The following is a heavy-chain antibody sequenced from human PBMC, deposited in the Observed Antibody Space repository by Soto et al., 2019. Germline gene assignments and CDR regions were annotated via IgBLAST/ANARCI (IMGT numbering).Heavy chain of an antibody. Sequence: EVQLVESGGGLVKPGGSLRLSCAASGFTFSSYSMNWVRQAPGKGLEWVSSISSSSSYIYYADSVKGRFTISRDNAKNSLYLQMNSLRAEDTAVYYCARDLSIVVVPAAAPYYYYGMDVW. CDR2: ISSSSSYI. J-gene: IGHJ6*01. CDR1: GFTFSSYS. V-gene: IGHV3-21*01. D-gene: IGHD2-2*01. CDR3: ARDLSIVVVPAAAPYYYYGMDV.